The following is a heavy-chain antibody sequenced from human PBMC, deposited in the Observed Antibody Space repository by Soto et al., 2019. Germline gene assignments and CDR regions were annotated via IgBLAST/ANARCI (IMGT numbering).Heavy chain of an antibody. CDR1: GGSISSYY. V-gene: IGHV4-59*01. D-gene: IGHD6-13*01. CDR2: IYYSGST. CDR3: ARDVTAAGLIDY. J-gene: IGHJ4*02. Sequence: SETLSLTCTVSGGSISSYYWSWIRQPPGKGLEWIGCIYYSGSTNYNPSLKSRVTISVDTSKNQFSQKLSSVTAADTAVYYCARDVTAAGLIDYWGQGTLVTVSS.